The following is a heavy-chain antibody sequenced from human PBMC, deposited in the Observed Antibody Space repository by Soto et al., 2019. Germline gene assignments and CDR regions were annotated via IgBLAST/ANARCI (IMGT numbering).Heavy chain of an antibody. CDR3: AAVDYTAPDFKYDYYGMDV. CDR2: IIPIFGTA. Sequence: SVKVSCKASGGTFSSYAISWVRQAPGQGLEWMGGIIPIFGTASYAQKFQGRVTITADESTSTAYMELSSLRSEDTAVYYCAAVDYTAPDFKYDYYGMDVWGQGTTVTVSS. J-gene: IGHJ6*02. V-gene: IGHV1-69*13. D-gene: IGHD5-18*01. CDR1: GGTFSSYA.